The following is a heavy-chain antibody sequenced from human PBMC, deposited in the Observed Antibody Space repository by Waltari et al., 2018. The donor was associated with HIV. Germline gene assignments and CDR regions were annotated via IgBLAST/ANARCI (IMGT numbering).Heavy chain of an antibody. V-gene: IGHV4-39*01. D-gene: IGHD3-16*01. Sequence: QLHLQASCPALVQPSTTLSLSYSVSGASISSCPYYWAWIRQPPGKGLEWIGAIYYSGTAYYNPSVKSRVSASLDASKNELSLKLTSVTATDTALYYCARLRFHSLYYFDSWGPGILVTVSS. CDR2: IYYSGTA. CDR3: ARLRFHSLYYFDS. CDR1: GASISSCPYY. J-gene: IGHJ4*02.